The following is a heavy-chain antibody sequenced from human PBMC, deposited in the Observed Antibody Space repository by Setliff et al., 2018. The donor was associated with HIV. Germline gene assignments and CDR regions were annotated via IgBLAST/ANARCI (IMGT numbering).Heavy chain of an antibody. V-gene: IGHV4-39*07. D-gene: IGHD1-20*01. CDR1: GGSISVNSHY. J-gene: IGHJ4*02. CDR3: ARIIGSDISGAQYYFDH. CDR2: IYYSGST. Sequence: SETLSLTCTVSGGSISVNSHYWGWIRQPPGKGLEWIGSIYYSGSTSYNPSLKSRLTISVDTSKNQFSLKLDSVTAADTAVYYCARIIGSDISGAQYYFDHWGQGSLVTVSS.